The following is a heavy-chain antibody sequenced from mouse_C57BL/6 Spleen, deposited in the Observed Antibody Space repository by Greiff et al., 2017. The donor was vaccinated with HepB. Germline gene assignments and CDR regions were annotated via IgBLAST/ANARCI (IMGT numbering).Heavy chain of an antibody. CDR1: GYSITSGYY. J-gene: IGHJ2*01. D-gene: IGHD3-1*01. V-gene: IGHV3-6*01. CDR3: ARDRDPYYFDY. Sequence: EVKLQESGPGLVKPSQSLSLTCSVTGYSITSGYYWNWIRQFPGNKLEWMGYISYDGSNNYNPSLKNRISITRDTSKNQFFLKLNSVTTEDTATYYCARDRDPYYFDYWGQGTTLTVSS. CDR2: ISYDGSN.